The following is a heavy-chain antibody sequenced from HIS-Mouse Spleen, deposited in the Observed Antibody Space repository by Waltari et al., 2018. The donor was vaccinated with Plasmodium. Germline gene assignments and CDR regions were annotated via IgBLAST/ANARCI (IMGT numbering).Heavy chain of an antibody. CDR3: AKAQGVINFDY. V-gene: IGHV3-30*18. CDR1: GFTFSSYG. J-gene: IGHJ4*02. Sequence: QVQLVESGGGVVQPGSSLRLSCAAPGFTFSSYGMHWVRQAPGKGLEWVAVISYDGSNKYYADSVKGRFTISRDNSKNTLYLQMNSLRAEDTAVYYCAKAQGVINFDYWGQGTLVTVSS. D-gene: IGHD3-16*01. CDR2: ISYDGSNK.